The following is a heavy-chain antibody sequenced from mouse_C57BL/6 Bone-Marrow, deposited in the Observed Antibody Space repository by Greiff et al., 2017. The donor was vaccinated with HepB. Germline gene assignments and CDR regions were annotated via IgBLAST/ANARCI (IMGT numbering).Heavy chain of an antibody. CDR2: IWSGGST. Sequence: VQLVESGPGLVQPSQSLSITCTVSGFSLTSYGVHWVRQSPGKGLEWLGVIWSGGSTDYNAAFISRLSISKDNSKSQVFFKMNSLQADDTAIYYCASYYGSSDYYAMDYWGQGTSVTVSS. CDR3: ASYYGSSDYYAMDY. D-gene: IGHD1-1*01. J-gene: IGHJ4*01. CDR1: GFSLTSYG. V-gene: IGHV2-2*01.